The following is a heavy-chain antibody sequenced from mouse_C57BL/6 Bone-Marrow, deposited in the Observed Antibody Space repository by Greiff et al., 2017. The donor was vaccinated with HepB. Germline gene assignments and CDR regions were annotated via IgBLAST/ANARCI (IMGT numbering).Heavy chain of an antibody. CDR2: ISDGGSYT. J-gene: IGHJ4*01. V-gene: IGHV5-4*01. Sequence: DVHLVESGGGLVKPGGSLKLSCAASGFTFSSYAMSWVRQTPEKRLEWVATISDGGSYTYYPDNVKGRFTISRDNAKNNLYLQMSHLKSEDTAMYYCAMRGAMDYWGQGTSVTVSS. CDR1: GFTFSSYA. CDR3: AMRGAMDY.